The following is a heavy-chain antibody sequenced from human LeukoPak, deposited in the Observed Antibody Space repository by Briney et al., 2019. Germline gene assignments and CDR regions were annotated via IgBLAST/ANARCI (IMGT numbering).Heavy chain of an antibody. CDR1: GYTFTGYY. D-gene: IGHD6-13*01. V-gene: IGHV1-2*02. Sequence: ASVKVSCKASGYTFTGYYMHWVRQAPGQGREWMGWINPNSGGTNYAQKFQGRVTMTRDTSISTAYMELSRLRSDDTAVYYCARGDSSSWYYFDYWGQGTLVTVSS. CDR2: INPNSGGT. CDR3: ARGDSSSWYYFDY. J-gene: IGHJ4*02.